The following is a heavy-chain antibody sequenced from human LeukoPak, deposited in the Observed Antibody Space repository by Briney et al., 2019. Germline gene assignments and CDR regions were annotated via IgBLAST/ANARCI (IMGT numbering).Heavy chain of an antibody. CDR3: ARGGSYLSAFDI. J-gene: IGHJ3*02. D-gene: IGHD1-26*01. CDR2: IYSGGST. CDR1: GFSFNIYY. Sequence: GGSLTLSCGVSGFSFNIYYMSWVRQAPGKGLEWVSIIYSGGSTFYADSVKGRFTISRDNSKNTLYLQMNSLRAEDTAVYYCARGGSYLSAFDIWGQGTMVTVSS. V-gene: IGHV3-53*01.